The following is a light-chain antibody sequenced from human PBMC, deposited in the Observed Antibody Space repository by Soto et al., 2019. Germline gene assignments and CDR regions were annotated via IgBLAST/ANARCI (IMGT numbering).Light chain of an antibody. J-gene: IGKJ3*01. Sequence: EIVLTQSPATLSLSPGERATLSCRASQSVSSYLAWYQQKPGQAPRRLIYDASNRATGIPARFSGSGSGTDFTLTISSLEPEEFAVYYCQQRSNWPPGFTFGPGTKVDIK. V-gene: IGKV3-11*01. CDR3: QQRSNWPPGFT. CDR2: DAS. CDR1: QSVSSY.